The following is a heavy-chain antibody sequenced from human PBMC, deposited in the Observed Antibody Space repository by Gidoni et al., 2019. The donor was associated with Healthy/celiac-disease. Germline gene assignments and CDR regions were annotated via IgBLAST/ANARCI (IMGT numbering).Heavy chain of an antibody. CDR2: INHSGST. V-gene: IGHV4-34*01. CDR1: GGSFSGYY. D-gene: IGHD5-12*01. J-gene: IGHJ4*02. Sequence: QVQLQQWGAGLLKPSATLSLTCAVYGGSFSGYYWSWIRQPPGKGLEWIGEINHSGSTNYNPSLKSRVTISVDTSKNQFSLKLSSVTAADTAVYYCARESWQMATRYYFDYWGQGTLVTVSS. CDR3: ARESWQMATRYYFDY.